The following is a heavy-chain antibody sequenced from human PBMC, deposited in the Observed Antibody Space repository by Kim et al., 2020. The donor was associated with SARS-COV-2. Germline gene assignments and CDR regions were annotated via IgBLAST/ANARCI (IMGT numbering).Heavy chain of an antibody. CDR3: ARTTYYDILTGYYRYY. Sequence: SETLSLTCAVSGGSISSGGYSWSWIRQPPGKGLEWIGYIYHSGSTYYNPSLKSRVTISVDRSKNQFSLKLSSVTAADTAVYYCARTTYYDILTGYYRYY. V-gene: IGHV4-30-2*01. J-gene: IGHJ4*01. CDR1: GGSISSGGYS. CDR2: IYHSGST. D-gene: IGHD3-9*01.